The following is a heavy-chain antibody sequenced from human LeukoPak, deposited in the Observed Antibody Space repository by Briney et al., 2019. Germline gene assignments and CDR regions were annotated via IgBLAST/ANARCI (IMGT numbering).Heavy chain of an antibody. CDR2: IIPIFGTA. CDR1: GGTFSSYA. CDR3: ATGAPTVTALGDAFDI. Sequence: PVKVSCKASGGTFSSYAISWVRQAPGQGLEWMGGIIPIFGTANYAQKFQGRVTITTDESTSTAYMELSSLRSEDTAVYYCATGAPTVTALGDAFDIWGQGTMVTVS. J-gene: IGHJ3*02. D-gene: IGHD4-17*01. V-gene: IGHV1-69*05.